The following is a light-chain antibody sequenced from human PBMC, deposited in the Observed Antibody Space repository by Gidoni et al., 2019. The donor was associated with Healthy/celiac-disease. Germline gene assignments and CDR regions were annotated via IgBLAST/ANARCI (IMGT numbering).Light chain of an antibody. V-gene: IGKV1-5*03. CDR1: QSISSW. Sequence: DIQMTQSPSTLSASVGDRVTITCRASQSISSWLAWYQQKPGKAPKLLIYKASSLESGVPSRFSGSGSGTEFTLTISSLQPDDFATYYCQQYNSYPPYTFGQGTKLAIK. CDR2: KAS. CDR3: QQYNSYPPYT. J-gene: IGKJ2*01.